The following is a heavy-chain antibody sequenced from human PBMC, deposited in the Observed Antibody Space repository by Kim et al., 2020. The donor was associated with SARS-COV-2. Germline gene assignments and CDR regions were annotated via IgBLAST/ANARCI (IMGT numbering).Heavy chain of an antibody. V-gene: IGHV3-33*01. CDR3: ARVIDKRGHYSFDY. CDR1: GFTFTSFG. D-gene: IGHD1-26*01. J-gene: IGHJ4*02. Sequence: GGSLRLSCAASGFTFTSFGMHWVRQAPGKGLEWVAVIWYDGSDKYYADSVKGRFTISRDNSKNTVYLQMNSLRAEDTAVYKCARVIDKRGHYSFDYWGQG. CDR2: IWYDGSDK.